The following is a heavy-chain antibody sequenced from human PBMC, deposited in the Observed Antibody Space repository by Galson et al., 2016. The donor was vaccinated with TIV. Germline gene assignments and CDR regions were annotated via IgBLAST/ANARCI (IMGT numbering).Heavy chain of an antibody. Sequence: SLRLSCAASGLSVKINYMTWVRQAPGKGLEWVSLISDGGKTYYPDSVRGRFTISRDNSKNTLYLQMNSLRLEDTAVYYCARDRVVDATYYYYYSGMDVWGQGTAVTVSS. J-gene: IGHJ6*02. V-gene: IGHV3-66*02. CDR1: GLSVKINY. CDR2: ISDGGKT. CDR3: ARDRVVDATYYYYYSGMDV. D-gene: IGHD2-15*01.